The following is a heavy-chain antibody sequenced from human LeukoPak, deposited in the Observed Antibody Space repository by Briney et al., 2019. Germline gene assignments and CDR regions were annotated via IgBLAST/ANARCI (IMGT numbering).Heavy chain of an antibody. V-gene: IGHV3-7*01. D-gene: IGHD3-22*01. CDR2: IKQDGSEK. Sequence: GGSLRLSCAASGFTFSSYWMSWVRQASGKGLEWVANIKQDGSEKYYVDSVKGRFTISRDNAKNSLYLQMNSLRAEDTAVYYCARQRVQDYYDSSGGRYDAFDIWGQGTMVTVSS. CDR1: GFTFSSYW. CDR3: ARQRVQDYYDSSGGRYDAFDI. J-gene: IGHJ3*02.